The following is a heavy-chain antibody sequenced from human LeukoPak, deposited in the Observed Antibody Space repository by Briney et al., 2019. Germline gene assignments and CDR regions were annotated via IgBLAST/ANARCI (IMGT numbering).Heavy chain of an antibody. D-gene: IGHD1-1*01. Sequence: PGGSLRLSCAASGFSFSTYTIIWFRQAPGKALEWVSSISSSGNYRDFADSVKGRFTISRDNAQKSLYLQMNSLRAEDTAVYYCTGDYIRGTADYWGQGTVVIVSS. CDR2: ISSSGNYR. V-gene: IGHV3-21*01. J-gene: IGHJ4*02. CDR3: TGDYIRGTADY. CDR1: GFSFSTYT.